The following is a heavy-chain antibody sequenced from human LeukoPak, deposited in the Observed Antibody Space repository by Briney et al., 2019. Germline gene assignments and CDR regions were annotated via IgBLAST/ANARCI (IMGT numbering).Heavy chain of an antibody. CDR1: GGSISSYY. CDR3: ARGRYDSRGFDY. CDR2: IYYSGST. J-gene: IGHJ4*02. D-gene: IGHD3-22*01. V-gene: IGHV4-59*01. Sequence: SETLSLTCTVPGGSISSYYWSWIRQPPGKGLEWIGYIYYSGSTNYNPSLKSRVTISVDTSKNQFSLKLSSVTAADTAVYYCARGRYDSRGFDYWGQGTLVTVSS.